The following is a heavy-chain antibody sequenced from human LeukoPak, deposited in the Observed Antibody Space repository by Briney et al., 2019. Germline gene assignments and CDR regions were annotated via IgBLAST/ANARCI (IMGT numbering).Heavy chain of an antibody. Sequence: RPSETLSLTCTVSGGSISSYYWSWIRQPPGKGLEWIGYIYYSGSTNYNPSLKSRVTISVDTSKNQFSLELSSVTAADTAVYYCARVKGYYGKIDYWGQGTLVTVSS. D-gene: IGHD3-3*01. CDR1: GGSISSYY. J-gene: IGHJ4*02. CDR2: IYYSGST. CDR3: ARVKGYYGKIDY. V-gene: IGHV4-59*01.